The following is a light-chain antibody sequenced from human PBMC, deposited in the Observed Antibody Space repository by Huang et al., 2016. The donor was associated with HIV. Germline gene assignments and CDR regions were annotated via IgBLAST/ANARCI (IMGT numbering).Light chain of an antibody. Sequence: DIQMTQSPSTLSASVGDRFTITFRASQNINTWLAWYQQKPGKAPDLLIYRASSLQVGVPSRFTGSGSGTEFTLTITSLQPDDLGTYYCQQYNTYLYTFGQGTKLEI. V-gene: IGKV1-5*03. CDR3: QQYNTYLYT. CDR1: QNINTW. J-gene: IGKJ2*01. CDR2: RAS.